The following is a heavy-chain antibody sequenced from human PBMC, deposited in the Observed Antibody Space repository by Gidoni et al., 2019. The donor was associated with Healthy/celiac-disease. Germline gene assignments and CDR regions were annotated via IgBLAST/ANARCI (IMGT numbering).Heavy chain of an antibody. CDR3: ARLTVVTGFVY. CDR1: GGTVISYA. CDR2: IIPIFVPA. J-gene: IGHJ4*02. Sequence: QVQLVQSGAEVKKPGSSVKVSCKASGGTVISYAISWVRTAPGQGLEWMGGIIPIFVPANSAQKFQGRFTITADESTSTAYMVLSSLRSEDTAGYYCARLTVVTGFVYWCQGTLVTVSS. D-gene: IGHD2-15*01. V-gene: IGHV1-69*01.